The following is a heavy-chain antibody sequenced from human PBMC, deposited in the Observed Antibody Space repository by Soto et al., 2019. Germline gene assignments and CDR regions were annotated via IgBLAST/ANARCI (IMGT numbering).Heavy chain of an antibody. Sequence: EVQLVESGGGLVQPGRTLTLSCTSSGFNFPDYAMSWVRQAPGKGLEWVGFIRAETYGGTSEYAASVKGRVTISRDDARRIAYLQINSLKAEDTAVYYCVRAPGKFSSSSLLGDWGQGTLVTVSS. V-gene: IGHV3-49*04. CDR2: IRAETYGGTS. D-gene: IGHD6-6*01. CDR3: VRAPGKFSSSSLLGD. CDR1: GFNFPDYA. J-gene: IGHJ4*02.